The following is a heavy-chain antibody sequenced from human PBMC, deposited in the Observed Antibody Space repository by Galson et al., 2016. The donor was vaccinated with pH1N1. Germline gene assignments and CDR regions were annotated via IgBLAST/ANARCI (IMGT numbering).Heavy chain of an antibody. CDR3: ARQNEGALDV. V-gene: IGHV5-51*01. J-gene: IGHJ6*02. CDR1: GYSFTTHW. D-gene: IGHD1-1*01. Sequence: QSGAEVKKPGESLKISCKASGYSFTTHWIGWVRQMPGKGLEWMGIIYAGDSDARYSPSLKGQVSFSVDKSITTADLQWRSLKASDTAIYYCARQNEGALDVWGQGTTATVSS. CDR2: IYAGDSDA.